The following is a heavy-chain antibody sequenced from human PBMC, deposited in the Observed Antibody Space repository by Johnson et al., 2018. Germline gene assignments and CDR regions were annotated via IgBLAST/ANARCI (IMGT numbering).Heavy chain of an antibody. CDR1: GGSFSAYY. V-gene: IGHV4-34*01. J-gene: IGHJ4*02. CDR2: LNHSGST. CDR3: TRGTGEYSSSPLTYVYY. Sequence: QVQLQQWGAGLLKPSETLSLTCDVYGGSFSAYYWNWIRQSPGKGLEWIGELNHSGSTNYKPSLKSRVNISVDTSKNQFSLKLSSVTAADTAVYYCTRGTGEYSSSPLTYVYYWSLGTLVTVSS. D-gene: IGHD6-13*01.